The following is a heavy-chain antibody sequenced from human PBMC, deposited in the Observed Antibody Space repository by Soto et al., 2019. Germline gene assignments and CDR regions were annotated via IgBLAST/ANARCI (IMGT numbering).Heavy chain of an antibody. Sequence: EVQLVESGGGVVRPGGSLRLSCAASGFTFDEHGMSWVRQAPGKGLEWVSGINWNGGYTRYADSVKGRFTISRDNAKNSLYLQMNSLRAEDTALYYCARDGVGSGSYYNPNPFDYWGQGTLVTVSS. J-gene: IGHJ4*02. V-gene: IGHV3-20*04. D-gene: IGHD3-10*01. CDR3: ARDGVGSGSYYNPNPFDY. CDR2: INWNGGYT. CDR1: GFTFDEHG.